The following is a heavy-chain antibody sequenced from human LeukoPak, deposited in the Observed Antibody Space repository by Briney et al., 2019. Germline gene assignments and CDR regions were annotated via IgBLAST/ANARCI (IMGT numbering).Heavy chain of an antibody. CDR1: GFTFDEYT. CDR2: IYSGGST. Sequence: PGGSLRLSCAASGFTFDEYTMHWVRQAPGKGLEWVSVIYSGGSTYYADSVKGRFTISRDNSKNTLYLQMNSLRAEDTAVYYCASRGGSLNYWGQGTLVTVSS. V-gene: IGHV3-53*01. J-gene: IGHJ4*02. CDR3: ASRGGSLNY. D-gene: IGHD3-10*01.